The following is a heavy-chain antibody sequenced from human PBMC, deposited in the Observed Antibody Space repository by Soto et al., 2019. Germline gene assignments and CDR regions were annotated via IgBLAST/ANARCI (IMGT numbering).Heavy chain of an antibody. V-gene: IGHV3-7*01. Sequence: LTLSCTTLRFSIDRTLMTWVRQAPGKGLEWVANIMQDGSDKYYVDSVKGRFTISRDNAKNSLYLQMTSLRAEDTAVYYCASKRLYFYGLDVWGQGT. J-gene: IGHJ6*02. CDR3: ASKRLYFYGLDV. CDR2: IMQDGSDK. CDR1: RFSIDRTL.